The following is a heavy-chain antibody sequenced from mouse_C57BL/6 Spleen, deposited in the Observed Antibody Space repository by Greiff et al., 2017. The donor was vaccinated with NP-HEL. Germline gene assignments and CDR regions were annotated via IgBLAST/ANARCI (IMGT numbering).Heavy chain of an antibody. J-gene: IGHJ1*03. CDR2: IDPSDSAT. D-gene: IGHD1-1*01. CDR1: GYTFTSYW. V-gene: IGHV1-52*01. Sequence: QVQLQQPGAELVRPGSSVKLSCKASGYTFTSYWMHWVKQRPIQGLEWIGNIDPSDSATHYNQKFKDKATLTVDKSSSTAYMQLSSLTSEDSAVYYCARYPITTVVARYFDVWGTGTTVTVSS. CDR3: ARYPITTVVARYFDV.